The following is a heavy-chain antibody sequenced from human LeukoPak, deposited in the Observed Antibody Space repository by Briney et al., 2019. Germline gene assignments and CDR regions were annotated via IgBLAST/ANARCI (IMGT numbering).Heavy chain of an antibody. Sequence: GGSLRLSCAVSGFTFSTYSMSWVRQCPGKGLEWVSYISSSSRTIYYADSVKGRFTISRDNAKNSVSLQMNSLRAEDTAVYYCARRPSPDYYNSGTNYLFDYWGQGTLVTVSS. CDR1: GFTFSTYS. CDR3: ARRPSPDYYNSGTNYLFDY. V-gene: IGHV3-48*01. D-gene: IGHD3-10*01. J-gene: IGHJ4*02. CDR2: ISSSSRTI.